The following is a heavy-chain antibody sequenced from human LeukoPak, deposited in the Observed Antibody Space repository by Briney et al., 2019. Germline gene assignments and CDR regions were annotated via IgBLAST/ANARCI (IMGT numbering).Heavy chain of an antibody. V-gene: IGHV3-7*01. Sequence: SGGSLRLSCAASGFTLSSYWMSWVRQAPGKGLDWVANIKQDGSEKYYVDSVKGRFTIPRDNAKNSLYLQMNSLRAEDTAVYYCARSVWTWFDPWGQGTLVTVSS. CDR1: GFTLSSYW. CDR2: IKQDGSEK. CDR3: ARSVWTWFDP. J-gene: IGHJ5*02. D-gene: IGHD2-8*01.